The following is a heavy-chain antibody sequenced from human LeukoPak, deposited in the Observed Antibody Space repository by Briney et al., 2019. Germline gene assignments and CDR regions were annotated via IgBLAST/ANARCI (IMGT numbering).Heavy chain of an antibody. CDR3: ARDLHVYTSGWYDGSALPD. CDR1: GYTFTSHA. V-gene: IGHV1-3*01. Sequence: ASVKVSCKASGYTFTSHAINWVRQAPGQRLEWMGWINAGSGYTKYSQSFQGRVTITRDTSATTAYMELSSLRSEDTAVYYCARDLHVYTSGWYDGSALPDWGQGTLVTVSS. J-gene: IGHJ4*02. CDR2: INAGSGYT. D-gene: IGHD6-19*01.